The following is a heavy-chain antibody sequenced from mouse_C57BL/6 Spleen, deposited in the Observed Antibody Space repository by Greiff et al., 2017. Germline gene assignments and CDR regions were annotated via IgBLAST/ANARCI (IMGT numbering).Heavy chain of an antibody. CDR3: ARDGILLRYFDY. J-gene: IGHJ2*01. CDR2: IHPNSGST. V-gene: IGHV1-64*01. D-gene: IGHD1-1*01. Sequence: VQLQQPGAELVKPGASVKLSCKASGYTFTSYWMHWVKQRPGQGLEWLGMIHPNSGSTNYNEKFKSKATLTVDKSSSTAYMQLSSLTSEDSAVYYCARDGILLRYFDYWGQGTTLTVSS. CDR1: GYTFTSYW.